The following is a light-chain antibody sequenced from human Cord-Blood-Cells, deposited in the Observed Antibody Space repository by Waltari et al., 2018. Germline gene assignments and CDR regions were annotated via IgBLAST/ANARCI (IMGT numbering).Light chain of an antibody. CDR2: EVS. CDR3: SSYTSSSTLVV. Sequence: QSALTQPASVSGSPGQSITISCTGTSSDVGGYNYVSWYQQHPGTAPKLMIYEVSNRPSGGSNRFSGSKSGNTASLTISGLQAEDEADFYCSSYTSSSTLVVFGGGTKLTVL. J-gene: IGLJ2*01. CDR1: SSDVGGYNY. V-gene: IGLV2-14*01.